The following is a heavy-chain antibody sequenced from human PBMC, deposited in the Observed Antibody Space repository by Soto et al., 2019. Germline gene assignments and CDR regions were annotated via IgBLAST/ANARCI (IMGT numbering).Heavy chain of an antibody. CDR1: GFTFSSYA. D-gene: IGHD3-3*01. CDR3: ARDLRRANYDFWSGHTPGYGMDV. J-gene: IGHJ6*02. V-gene: IGHV3-30-3*01. Sequence: GGSLRLSCAASGFTFSSYAMHWVRQAPGKGLEWVAVISYDGSNKYYADSVKGRFTISRDNSKNTLYLQMNSLRAEDTAVYYCARDLRRANYDFWSGHTPGYGMDVWGQGTTVTVSS. CDR2: ISYDGSNK.